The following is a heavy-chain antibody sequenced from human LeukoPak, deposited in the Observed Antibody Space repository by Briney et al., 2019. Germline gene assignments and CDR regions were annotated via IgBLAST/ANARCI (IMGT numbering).Heavy chain of an antibody. CDR1: GFTFSSYG. Sequence: GGSLRLSCAASGFTFSSYGMHWVRQAPGKGLEWVAVIWYDGSNKYYADSVKGRFTISRDNSKNTLYLQMNSLRAEDTAVYYCAKDLKYSIAAAGTFDYWGQGTLVTVSS. CDR3: AKDLKYSIAAAGTFDY. V-gene: IGHV3-33*06. CDR2: IWYDGSNK. J-gene: IGHJ4*02. D-gene: IGHD6-13*01.